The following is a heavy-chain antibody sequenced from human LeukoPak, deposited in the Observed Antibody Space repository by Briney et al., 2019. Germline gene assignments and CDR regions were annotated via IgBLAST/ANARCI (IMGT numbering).Heavy chain of an antibody. D-gene: IGHD2-2*01. CDR2: ISVSDDST. Sequence: GGSLRLSCAASGFTSSDYTMNWVRQSPGKGLEWVSGISVSDDSTYYADSVKGRFTISRDKSNNMLHLQMNSLRAEGTAVYYCARDRYCVSTNCPYDCWGQGTPVTVSS. J-gene: IGHJ4*02. CDR1: GFTSSDYT. CDR3: ARDRYCVSTNCPYDC. V-gene: IGHV3-23*01.